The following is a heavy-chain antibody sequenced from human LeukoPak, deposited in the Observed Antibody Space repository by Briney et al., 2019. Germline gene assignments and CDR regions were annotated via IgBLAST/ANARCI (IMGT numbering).Heavy chain of an antibody. V-gene: IGHV1-69*02. D-gene: IGHD4-17*01. CDR2: IIPILGIA. J-gene: IGHJ4*02. Sequence: AVTVSFKSSAGTFSIYTISWVRQAPGQGLEWMGRIIPILGIANYAQKFQGRVTITADKSTSTAYMELSSLRSEDTAVYYCASSQTVTTPLDYWGQGTLVTVSS. CDR3: ASSQTVTTPLDY. CDR1: AGTFSIYT.